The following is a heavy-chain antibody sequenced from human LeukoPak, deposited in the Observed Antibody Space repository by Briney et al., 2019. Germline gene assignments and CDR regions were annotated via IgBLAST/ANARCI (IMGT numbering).Heavy chain of an antibody. CDR3: ATAARWASGWYSRSYNWFDP. CDR1: GYTLTELS. J-gene: IGHJ5*02. D-gene: IGHD6-19*01. Sequence: GASVKVSCKVSGYTLTELSMHWVRQAPGKELEWMGGFDPEDGETIYAQKFQGRVTMTEDTSTDAAYMELSSLRSEDTAVYYCATAARWASGWYSRSYNWFDPWGQGTLVTVSS. V-gene: IGHV1-24*01. CDR2: FDPEDGET.